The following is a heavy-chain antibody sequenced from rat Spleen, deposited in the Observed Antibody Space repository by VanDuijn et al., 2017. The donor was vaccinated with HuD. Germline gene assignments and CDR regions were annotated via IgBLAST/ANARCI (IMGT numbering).Heavy chain of an antibody. D-gene: IGHD3-1*01. CDR1: GFSLIRYN. Sequence: QVQLKESGPGLVQPSQTLSLTCTVSGFSLIRYNVHWVRQPPGKGLEWMGRMRYHGDTSFNSVLKSRLSISRDTSKNQVFLKMNSLQTDDTGTYYCTIHPRYWGQGVMVTVSS. CDR2: MRYHGDT. J-gene: IGHJ2*01. V-gene: IGHV2-63*01. CDR3: TIHPRY.